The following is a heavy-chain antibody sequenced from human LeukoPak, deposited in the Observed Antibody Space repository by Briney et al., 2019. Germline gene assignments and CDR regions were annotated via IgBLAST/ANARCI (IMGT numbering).Heavy chain of an antibody. CDR2: IYTSGST. D-gene: IGHD4-17*01. CDR3: TRDTGTTGEVKFDP. Sequence: SSETLSLTCTVSGNSFGDYYWSWIRQPAGKGLEWIGRIYTSGSTTYNPSLKSRVTMSVDTSKSQFSLNLMSVTAADTAVYYCTRDTGTTGEVKFDPWGQGTLVTVSS. V-gene: IGHV4-4*07. CDR1: GNSFGDYY. J-gene: IGHJ5*02.